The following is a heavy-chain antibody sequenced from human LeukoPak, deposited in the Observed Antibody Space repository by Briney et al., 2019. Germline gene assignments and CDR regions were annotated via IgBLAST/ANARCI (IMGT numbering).Heavy chain of an antibody. D-gene: IGHD3-3*01. CDR2: ISGSGGCT. J-gene: IGHJ4*02. CDR1: GFTFSSYA. Sequence: GGSLRLSCAASGFTFSSYAMSWVRQAPGKGLEWVSAISGSGGCTYYADSVKGRFTISRDNSKHTLYLQMNILRAEDTAVYYCAKLSASDFFDYFDYWGQGSMATDSS. CDR3: AKLSASDFFDYFDY. V-gene: IGHV3-23*01.